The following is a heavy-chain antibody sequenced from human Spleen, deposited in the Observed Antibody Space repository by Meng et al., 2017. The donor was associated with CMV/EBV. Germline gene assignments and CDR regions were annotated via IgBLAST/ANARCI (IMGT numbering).Heavy chain of an antibody. V-gene: IGHV3-23*01. Sequence: LSCAASGFTFTNYAMSWVRQAPGKGLEWVSGISGGRGDSTFYAESVKGRFAISRDNSKNTLYLQMNSLRAEDTAVYFCAKVGSRDGLDWGQGTLVTVSS. J-gene: IGHJ4*02. CDR1: GFTFTNYA. CDR2: ISGGRGDST. D-gene: IGHD5-24*01. CDR3: AKVGSRDGLD.